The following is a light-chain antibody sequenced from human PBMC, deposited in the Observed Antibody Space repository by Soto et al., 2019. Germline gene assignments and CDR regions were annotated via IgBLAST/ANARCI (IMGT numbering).Light chain of an antibody. CDR3: ETWDSNSYV. V-gene: IGLV4-60*03. CDR2: LEGSGSY. CDR1: SGHSSYI. Sequence: QLVLTQSSSASASLGSSVKLTCTLSSGHSSYIIAWHQQQPGKAPRYLMKLEGSGSYNKGSGVPDRFSGSSSGADRYLTISNLQSEDEADYYCETWDSNSYVFGTGTKVTDL. J-gene: IGLJ1*01.